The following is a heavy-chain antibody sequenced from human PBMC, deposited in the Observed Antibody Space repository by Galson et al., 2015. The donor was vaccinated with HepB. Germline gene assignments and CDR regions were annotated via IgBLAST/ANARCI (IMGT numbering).Heavy chain of an antibody. V-gene: IGHV1-24*01. D-gene: IGHD2-2*02. CDR3: ATDPESQALPATAIS. Sequence: SVKVSCKVSGYTLTELSMHWVRQAPGKGLEWMGGFDPEDGETIYAQKFQGRVTMTEDTSTDTAYMELSSLRSEDTAVYYCATDPESQALPATAISWGQGTLVTVSS. J-gene: IGHJ4*02. CDR1: GYTLTELS. CDR2: FDPEDGET.